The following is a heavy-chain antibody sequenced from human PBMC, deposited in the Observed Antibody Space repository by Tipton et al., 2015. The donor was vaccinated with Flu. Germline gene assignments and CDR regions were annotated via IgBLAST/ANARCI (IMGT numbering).Heavy chain of an antibody. Sequence: VQLVQSGAELKKPGESLKISCQVSGYSFSTYWIGWVRQVPGKGLEWMGIIDPSDSETKHSPSFQGQVTMSVDRSVNTAYLHWSSLKASDTATYYCARGNTGNWFDPWGQGTQVTVSS. CDR3: ARGNTGNWFDP. V-gene: IGHV5-51*01. D-gene: IGHD2/OR15-2a*01. CDR1: GYSFSTYW. J-gene: IGHJ5*01. CDR2: IDPSDSET.